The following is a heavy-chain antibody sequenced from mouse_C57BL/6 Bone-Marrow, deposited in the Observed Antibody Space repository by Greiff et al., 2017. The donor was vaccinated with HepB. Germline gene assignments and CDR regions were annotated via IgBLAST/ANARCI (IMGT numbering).Heavy chain of an antibody. D-gene: IGHD2-5*01. Sequence: VQLQQSGPVLVKPGASVKMSCKASGYTFTDYYMNWVKQSHGKSLEWIGVINPYNGGTSYNQKFKGKATLTVDKSSSTAYMELNSLTSEDSAVYYCARDSNYERDYWGQGTTLTVSS. J-gene: IGHJ2*01. CDR1: GYTFTDYY. CDR2: INPYNGGT. CDR3: ARDSNYERDY. V-gene: IGHV1-19*01.